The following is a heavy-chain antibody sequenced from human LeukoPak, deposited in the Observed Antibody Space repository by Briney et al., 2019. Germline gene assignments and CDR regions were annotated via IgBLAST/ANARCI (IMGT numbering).Heavy chain of an antibody. Sequence: PGGSLRLSCAASGITFRSYAMHWVRQAPGKGLEWVAVISYDGSNENYADSVKGRFTISRDKSKSTLYLQMNSLRAEDTAMYYCARTTSGYSYGLYYYYYYMDVWGKGTTVTVSS. J-gene: IGHJ6*03. V-gene: IGHV3-30*04. CDR3: ARTTSGYSYGLYYYYYYMDV. CDR1: GITFRSYA. D-gene: IGHD5-18*01. CDR2: ISYDGSNE.